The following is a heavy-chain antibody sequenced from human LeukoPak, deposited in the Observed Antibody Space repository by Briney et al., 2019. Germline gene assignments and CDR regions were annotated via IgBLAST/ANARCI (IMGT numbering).Heavy chain of an antibody. J-gene: IGHJ4*02. V-gene: IGHV3-11*01. CDR2: ISSSGSTI. CDR3: AREYDSGSYPADY. Sequence: GGSLRLSCAASGFTFSDYYMSWIRQAPGKGLEWVSYISSSGSTIYYADSVKGRFTISRDNAKNSLYLQMNSLRAEDTAVYYCAREYDSGSYPADYWGQGTLVTVSS. CDR1: GFTFSDYY. D-gene: IGHD1-26*01.